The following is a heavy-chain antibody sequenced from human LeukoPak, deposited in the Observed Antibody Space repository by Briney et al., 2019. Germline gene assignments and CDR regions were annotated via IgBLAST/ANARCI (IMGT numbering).Heavy chain of an antibody. CDR1: GGSISSYY. D-gene: IGHD3-10*01. V-gene: IGHV4-4*07. J-gene: IGHJ4*02. CDR3: ARETGYYGSGSGIDY. CDR2: IYTSGST. Sequence: KPSETLSLTCTVSGGSISSYYWSWIRQPAGKGLEWIGRIYTSGSTNYNPSLKSRVTMSVDTSKHQFSLKLSSVTAADTAVYYCARETGYYGSGSGIDYWGQGTLVTVSS.